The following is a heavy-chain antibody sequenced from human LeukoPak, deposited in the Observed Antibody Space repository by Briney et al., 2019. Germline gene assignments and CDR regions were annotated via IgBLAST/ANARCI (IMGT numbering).Heavy chain of an antibody. D-gene: IGHD3-3*01. CDR2: ISGSGGST. CDR1: GFTLTNHG. V-gene: IGHV3-23*01. Sequence: TGGSLRLSCAVSGFTLTNHGVSWVRQAPGKGLEWVSAISGSGGSTYYADSVKGRFTISRDNSKNTLYLQMNSLRAEDTAVYYCAKWCRIFGVVRRHGDAFDIWGQGTMVTVSS. CDR3: AKWCRIFGVVRRHGDAFDI. J-gene: IGHJ3*02.